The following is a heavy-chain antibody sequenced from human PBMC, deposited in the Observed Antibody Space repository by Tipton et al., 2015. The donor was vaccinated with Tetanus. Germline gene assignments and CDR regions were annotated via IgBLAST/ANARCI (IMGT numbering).Heavy chain of an antibody. J-gene: IGHJ4*02. Sequence: LRLSCAASGFPFSNYAMSWVRQAPGKGLEWLAYVSYRGRTNSNYSLKSRITISQDTSKNQFSLRLTSVTAADTAVYFCARHPPPYYYGSGSYLDYWGQGTPVTVSS. V-gene: IGHV4-59*08. D-gene: IGHD3-10*01. CDR3: ARHPPPYYYGSGSYLDY. CDR1: GFPFSNYA. CDR2: VSYRGRT.